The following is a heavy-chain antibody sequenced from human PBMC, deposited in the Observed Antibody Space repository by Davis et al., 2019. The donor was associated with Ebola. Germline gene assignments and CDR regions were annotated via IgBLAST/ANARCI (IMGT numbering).Heavy chain of an antibody. Sequence: PSETLSLTCTVSGGSVSSAGYYWTWIRQHSGKGLEWIGYIYYSGGTYYNPSLKSRVSISVDTSKNQFSLNLSSVTAADTAVYYCAREGHDFWSGSPNYWGQGTLVTVSS. CDR1: GGSVSSAGYY. V-gene: IGHV4-31*03. CDR3: AREGHDFWSGSPNY. CDR2: IYYSGGT. J-gene: IGHJ4*02. D-gene: IGHD3-3*01.